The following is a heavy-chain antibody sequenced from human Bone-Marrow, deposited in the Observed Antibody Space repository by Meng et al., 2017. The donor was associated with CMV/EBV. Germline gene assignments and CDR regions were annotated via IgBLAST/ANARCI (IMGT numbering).Heavy chain of an antibody. CDR3: ARDIAAAGPRPRRHYYSGMDV. CDR2: INPNSGGT. V-gene: IGHV1-2*02. Sequence: ASVKVSCKASGYTFTGYYMHWVRQAPGQGLEWMGWINPNSGGTNYAQKFQGRVTMTRDTSISTAYMELNRLRSDDTAVYYCARDIAAAGPRPRRHYYSGMDVWVQGTTVTVSS. J-gene: IGHJ6*02. CDR1: GYTFTGYY. D-gene: IGHD6-13*01.